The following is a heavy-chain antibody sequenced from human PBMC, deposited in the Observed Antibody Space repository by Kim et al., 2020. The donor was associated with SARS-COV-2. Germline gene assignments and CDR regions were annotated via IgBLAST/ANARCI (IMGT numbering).Heavy chain of an antibody. D-gene: IGHD6-6*01. CDR3: ARLHAARPDY. V-gene: IGHV4-39*01. J-gene: IGHJ4*02. Sequence: ESTYYNPSLKSRVTISKATSKNQFSLKLSSVTAADTAVYYCARLHAARPDYWGQGTLVTVSS. CDR2: EST.